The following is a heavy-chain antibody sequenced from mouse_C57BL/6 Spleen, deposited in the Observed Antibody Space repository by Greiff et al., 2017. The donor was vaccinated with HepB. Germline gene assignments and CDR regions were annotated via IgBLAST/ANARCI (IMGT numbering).Heavy chain of an antibody. J-gene: IGHJ3*01. V-gene: IGHV5-9-1*02. CDR3: TRGYNYGGFAY. Sequence: EVMLVESGEGLVKPGGSLKLSCAASGFTFSSYAMSWVRQTPEKRLEWVAYISSGGDYIYYADTVKGRFTISRDNARNTLYLQMSSLKSEDTAMYYCTRGYNYGGFAYWGQGTLVTVSA. CDR1: GFTFSSYA. CDR2: ISSGGDYI. D-gene: IGHD2-12*01.